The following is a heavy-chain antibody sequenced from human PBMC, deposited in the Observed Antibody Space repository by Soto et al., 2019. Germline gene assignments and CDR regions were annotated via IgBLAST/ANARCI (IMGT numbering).Heavy chain of an antibody. CDR1: GFIFSGSG. CDR2: VSNDGIRK. D-gene: IGHD3-22*01. Sequence: QVQLVESGGGVVQPGRSLRLTCAASGFIFSGSGMHWVRQAPGKGLEWVALVSNDGIRKYYGDSVKGRFTISRDNAENKLYLQMNILRAEDTAVYYCARWVGGSMYDNSGKYDSWGQGTLVTVSS. V-gene: IGHV3-30*03. CDR3: ARWVGGSMYDNSGKYDS. J-gene: IGHJ5*01.